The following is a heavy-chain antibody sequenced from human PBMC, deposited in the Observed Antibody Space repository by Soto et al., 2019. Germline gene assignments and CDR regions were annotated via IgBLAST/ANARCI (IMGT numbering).Heavy chain of an antibody. Sequence: EVQLLESGGGLVQPGGSLTLSCAASGFTFSNYAMSWVRQAPGKGLEWVSAISGGGISTYYADSVRGRFTISRDNSRNTLYLRMNRLRAEDKAVYYCARDAISMVRGTNNWFDPWGQGTLVTVSS. CDR2: ISGGGIST. V-gene: IGHV3-23*01. J-gene: IGHJ5*02. CDR3: ARDAISMVRGTNNWFDP. CDR1: GFTFSNYA. D-gene: IGHD3-10*01.